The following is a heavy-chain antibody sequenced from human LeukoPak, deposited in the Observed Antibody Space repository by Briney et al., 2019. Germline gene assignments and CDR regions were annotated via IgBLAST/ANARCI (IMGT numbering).Heavy chain of an antibody. CDR3: ARAPFKRGIAAIWSDAFDL. CDR2: ISRAGTYI. Sequence: PGGSLRLSCEVSGFTFTDYAMHWVRQAPGKGLEWVSSISRAGTYIYNADSAKGRFTISRDNAKNSLSLQMNSLRAEDTAVYYCARAPFKRGIAAIWSDAFDLWGQGTLVTVSS. J-gene: IGHJ3*01. D-gene: IGHD6-13*01. CDR1: GFTFTDYA. V-gene: IGHV3-21*01.